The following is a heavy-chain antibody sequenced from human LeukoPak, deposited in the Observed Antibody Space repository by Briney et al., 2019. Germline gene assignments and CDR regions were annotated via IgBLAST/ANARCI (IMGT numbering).Heavy chain of an antibody. J-gene: IGHJ4*02. V-gene: IGHV3-7*01. D-gene: IGHD5-24*01. CDR3: ARDGVRDGLYFDY. CDR2: INQDGREK. Sequence: GGSLRLSCAAPGFTFSSHWMSWVRQAPGKGLEWVANINQDGREKQYVDSVKGRFTISRDNAKNSLYLQMNSLRAEDTAVYYCARDGVRDGLYFDYWGQGTLVTVSS. CDR1: GFTFSSHW.